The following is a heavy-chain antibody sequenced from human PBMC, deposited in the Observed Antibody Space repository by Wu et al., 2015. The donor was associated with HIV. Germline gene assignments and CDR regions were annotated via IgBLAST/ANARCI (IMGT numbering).Heavy chain of an antibody. V-gene: IGHV1-2*02. CDR1: GYTFTSYG. D-gene: IGHD3-3*01. J-gene: IGHJ4*02. CDR2: INPNSVGT. Sequence: QVQLLQSGGEVGKPGASVKVSCKAFGYTFTSYGISWVRQAPGQGLEWMGWINPNSVGTNYAQKFQGRVTMTRDTSISTVYMELSRLRSDDTAVYYCARDGVKTIFGVAPDYWGQGTLVTVSS. CDR3: ARDGVKTIFGVAPDY.